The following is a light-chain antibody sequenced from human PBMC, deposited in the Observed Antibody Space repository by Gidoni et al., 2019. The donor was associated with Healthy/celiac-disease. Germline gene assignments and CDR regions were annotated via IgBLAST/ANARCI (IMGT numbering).Light chain of an antibody. Sequence: QSVLTQPPSVSGAPGQRVTISCPGSSSNIGAGYDVHWYQQFPGTAPKLLIYSNSNRPSGVPDRFSGSKSGTSASLAITGLQAEDEADYYCQSYDSRLSGWVFGGGTKLTVL. J-gene: IGLJ3*02. V-gene: IGLV1-40*01. CDR2: SNS. CDR3: QSYDSRLSGWV. CDR1: SSNIGAGYD.